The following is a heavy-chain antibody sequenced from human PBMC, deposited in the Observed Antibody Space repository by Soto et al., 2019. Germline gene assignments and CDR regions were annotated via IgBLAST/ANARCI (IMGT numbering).Heavy chain of an antibody. CDR1: GFTFSSYA. J-gene: IGHJ4*02. D-gene: IGHD6-13*01. CDR2: ISYDGSNK. CDR3: ARSAQQLAKFDY. V-gene: IGHV3-30-3*01. Sequence: GGSLRLSCAASGFTFSSYAMHWVRQAPGKGLEWVAVISYDGSNKYYADSVKGRFTISRDNSKNTLYLQMNSLRAEDTAVYYCARSAQQLAKFDYWGQGTLVTVSS.